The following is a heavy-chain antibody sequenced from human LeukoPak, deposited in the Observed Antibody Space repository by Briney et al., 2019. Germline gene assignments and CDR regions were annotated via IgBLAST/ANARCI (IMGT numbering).Heavy chain of an antibody. V-gene: IGHV4-59*12. Sequence: SETLSLTCTVSGGSISSYYWSWIRQPPGKGLEWIGYIYYSGSTNYNPSLKSRVTMSVDTSKNQFSLKLSSVTAADTAVYYCARDGPYSSSWYGGNYYYYGMDVWGQGTTVTVSS. J-gene: IGHJ6*02. CDR3: ARDGPYSSSWYGGNYYYYGMDV. CDR1: GGSISSYY. CDR2: IYYSGST. D-gene: IGHD6-13*01.